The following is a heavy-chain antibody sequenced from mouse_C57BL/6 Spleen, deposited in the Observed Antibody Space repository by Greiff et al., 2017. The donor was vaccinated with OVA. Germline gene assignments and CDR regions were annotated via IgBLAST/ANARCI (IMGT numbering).Heavy chain of an antibody. CDR2: IYPGSGST. CDR1: GYTFTSYW. D-gene: IGHD2-4*01. V-gene: IGHV1-55*01. CDR3: AREEDYDVGGYYAMDY. J-gene: IGHJ4*01. Sequence: QVHVKQPGAELVKPGASVKMSCKASGYTFTSYWITWVKQRPGQGLEWIGDIYPGSGSTNYNEKFKSKATLTVDTSSSTAYMQLSSLTSEDSAVYYCAREEDYDVGGYYAMDYWGQGTSVTVSS.